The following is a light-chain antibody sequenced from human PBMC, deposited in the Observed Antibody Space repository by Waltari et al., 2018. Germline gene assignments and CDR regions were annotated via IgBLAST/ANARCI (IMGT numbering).Light chain of an antibody. CDR1: QSLLHSDGNTY. Sequence: VVVTQSPLSLLVTLGQPASLSCRSCQSLLHSDGNTYLNWFQQRPGQSPRRVIDMVSSLDSGVRGRVGGSGSGTDGTLKISRVEAEDAGGEYCMRDTNLAAFTFGHGTKVHIK. CDR3: MRDTNLAAFT. V-gene: IGKV2-30*02. J-gene: IGKJ3*01. CDR2: MVS.